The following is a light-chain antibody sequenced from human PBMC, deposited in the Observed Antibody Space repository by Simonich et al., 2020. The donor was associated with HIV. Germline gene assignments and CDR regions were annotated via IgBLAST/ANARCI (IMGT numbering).Light chain of an antibody. J-gene: IGLJ3*02. CDR2: DVS. CDR3: SSYTSSSTWV. CDR1: SSDVGGYNY. V-gene: IGLV2-14*01. Sequence: QSALTQPASVSGSPGQSITISCTGTSSDVGGYNYVSWYQQHPGKAPQLIIYDVSRRPSGVSNRFSGSKSGNTASLTISGLQAEDDADYYCSSYTSSSTWVFGGGTRLTVL.